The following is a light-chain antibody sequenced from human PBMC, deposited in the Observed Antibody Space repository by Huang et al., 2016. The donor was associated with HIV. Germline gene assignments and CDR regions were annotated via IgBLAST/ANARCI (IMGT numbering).Light chain of an antibody. V-gene: IGKV2-30*01. CDR1: QSLLSSDGDTY. CDR3: MQGTHWPGT. J-gene: IGKJ1*01. Sequence: DVVMTQFPLSLPVTLGQSASIFFRSSQSLLSSDGDTYLNWFQQRPGRSPRRLIYQVSKRDSGVPDRFSGSGSGTHFTLRINTVEAEDVAVYYCMQGTHWPGTFGQGTKMEI. CDR2: QVS.